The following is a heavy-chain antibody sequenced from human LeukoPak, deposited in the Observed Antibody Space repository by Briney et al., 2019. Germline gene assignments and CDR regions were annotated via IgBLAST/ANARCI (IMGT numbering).Heavy chain of an antibody. CDR1: GGSFSGYY. V-gene: IGHV4-34*01. CDR3: ARTRPATVQKGIDY. CDR2: INHSGRT. D-gene: IGHD4-17*01. J-gene: IGHJ4*02. Sequence: KSSETLSLTCAVYGGSFSGYYWSWIRQPPGKGLEWIGKINHSGRTNYNPSLKSRVTISVDTSKNQFSLKLSSVTAADTAVYYCARTRPATVQKGIDYWGQGTLVTVSS.